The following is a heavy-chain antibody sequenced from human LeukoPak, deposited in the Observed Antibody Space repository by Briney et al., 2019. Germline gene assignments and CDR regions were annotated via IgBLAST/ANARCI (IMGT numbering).Heavy chain of an antibody. CDR1: GFTFSTYA. CDR2: INTNSGST. J-gene: IGHJ6*03. CDR3: ANATPRVNYDDYVDV. D-gene: IGHD2-15*01. V-gene: IGHV3-23*01. Sequence: GGSLRLSCAASGFTFSTYAMSWVRQAPGKGLEWDSSINTNSGSTYYADSVKGRFTISRDNSKNTLYLQMNSLRAEDTAVYYCANATPRVNYDDYVDVWGKGTTVTVSS.